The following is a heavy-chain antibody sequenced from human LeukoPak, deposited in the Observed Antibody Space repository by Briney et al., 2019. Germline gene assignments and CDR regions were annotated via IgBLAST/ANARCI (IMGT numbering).Heavy chain of an antibody. V-gene: IGHV4-61*01. CDR1: GGSVSSGSYY. CDR2: IYYSGST. CDR3: ARERYCSGGSCYFDAFDI. D-gene: IGHD2-15*01. J-gene: IGHJ3*02. Sequence: SETLSLTCTVSGGSVSSGSYYWSWIRQPPGKGLEWIGYIYYSGSTNYSPSLKSRVTISVDTSKNQFSLKLSSVTAADTAVYYCARERYCSGGSCYFDAFDIWGQGTMVTVSS.